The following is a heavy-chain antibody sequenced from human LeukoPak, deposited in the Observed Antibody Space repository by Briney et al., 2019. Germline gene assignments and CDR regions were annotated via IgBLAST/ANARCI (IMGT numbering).Heavy chain of an antibody. Sequence: AGGSLRLSCAASGFTFSSYAMHWVRQAPGKGLEWVAVISYDGSNKYYADSVKGRFTISRDNSKNTLYLQMNSLRAEDTAVYYCARDRDGYDYRGYFDYWGQGTLVTVSS. CDR2: ISYDGSNK. CDR3: ARDRDGYDYRGYFDY. D-gene: IGHD5-12*01. J-gene: IGHJ4*02. V-gene: IGHV3-30-3*01. CDR1: GFTFSSYA.